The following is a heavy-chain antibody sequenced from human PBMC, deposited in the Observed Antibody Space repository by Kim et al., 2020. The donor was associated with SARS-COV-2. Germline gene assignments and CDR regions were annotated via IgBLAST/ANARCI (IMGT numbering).Heavy chain of an antibody. CDR2: ISYDGSNK. J-gene: IGHJ4*02. CDR1: GLSFSSYG. CDR3: ARGGGWLQLDY. D-gene: IGHD5-12*01. Sequence: GGSLRLSCAASGLSFSSYGMHWVRQPPGKGLEWVADISYDGSNKYYADSVKGRFTISRDNSKETLYLQMNSLRAEDTAVYYCARGGGWLQLDYWGQGTLVTVSS. V-gene: IGHV3-30*04.